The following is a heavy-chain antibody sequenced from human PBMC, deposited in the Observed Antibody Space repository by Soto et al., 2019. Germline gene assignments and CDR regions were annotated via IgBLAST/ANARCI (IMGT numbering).Heavy chain of an antibody. J-gene: IGHJ6*02. D-gene: IGHD3-3*02. Sequence: GASVKVSCKASGYTFTSYGISWVRQAPGQGLEWMGWISAYNGNTNYAQKLQGRVTMTTDTSTSTAYMELRSLRSDDTAVYYCARVSPRRSYYYYYGMDVWGQGTKVTVSS. CDR1: GYTFTSYG. CDR3: ARVSPRRSYYYYYGMDV. CDR2: ISAYNGNT. V-gene: IGHV1-18*01.